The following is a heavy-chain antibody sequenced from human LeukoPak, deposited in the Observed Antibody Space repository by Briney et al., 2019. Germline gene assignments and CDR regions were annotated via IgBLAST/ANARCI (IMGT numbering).Heavy chain of an antibody. CDR1: GYTFITYW. D-gene: IGHD4-23*01. CDR3: ARPDDYGGKPAAFDI. CDR2: IYPGDSDT. J-gene: IGHJ3*02. Sequence: GESLKTSCKGSGYTFITYWIGWVRQMPGEGLEWMGIIYPGDSDTRYSPSFQGQVTISADKSINTAYLQWSSLKASDTAMYYCARPDDYGGKPAAFDIWGQGTMVTVSS. V-gene: IGHV5-51*01.